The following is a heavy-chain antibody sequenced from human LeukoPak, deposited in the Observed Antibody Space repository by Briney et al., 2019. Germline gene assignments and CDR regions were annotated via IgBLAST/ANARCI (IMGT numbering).Heavy chain of an antibody. D-gene: IGHD5-18*01. Sequence: SETLSLTCAVYGGSFSGYYWSWIRQPPGKGLEWIGEINHSGSTNYNPSLKSRVTISVDTSKNQFSLKLSSVTAADTAVYSCARGTDTAMVGFDYWGQGTLVTVSS. CDR2: INHSGST. J-gene: IGHJ4*02. V-gene: IGHV4-34*01. CDR1: GGSFSGYY. CDR3: ARGTDTAMVGFDY.